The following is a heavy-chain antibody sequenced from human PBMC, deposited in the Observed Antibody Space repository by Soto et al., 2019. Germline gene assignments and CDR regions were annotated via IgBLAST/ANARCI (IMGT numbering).Heavy chain of an antibody. Sequence: SETLSLTCTVSGGSISSGGYYWSWIRQHPGKGLEWIGYIYYSGSTYYNPSLKSRVTISVDTSKNQFSLKLSSVTAADTAVYYCARAVIPFGGVIVIVPYFDYWGQGTLVTVSS. CDR1: GGSISSGGYY. D-gene: IGHD3-16*02. J-gene: IGHJ4*02. CDR2: IYYSGST. V-gene: IGHV4-31*03. CDR3: ARAVIPFGGVIVIVPYFDY.